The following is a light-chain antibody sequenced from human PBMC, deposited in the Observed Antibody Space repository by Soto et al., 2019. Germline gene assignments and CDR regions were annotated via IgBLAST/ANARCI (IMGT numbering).Light chain of an antibody. CDR2: WAS. CDR3: QQFYSSPLT. CDR1: QSLFFSSNKKNY. V-gene: IGKV4-1*01. J-gene: IGKJ4*01. Sequence: DIVMTQSPASLAVSLGDRSTINCKSSQSLFFSSNKKNYLAWYQQRPGQPPKLLIYWASSRESGVPDRFTGSGSGTDFTLSISSLQAEDVAVYYCQQFYSSPLTFGGGTKVDIK.